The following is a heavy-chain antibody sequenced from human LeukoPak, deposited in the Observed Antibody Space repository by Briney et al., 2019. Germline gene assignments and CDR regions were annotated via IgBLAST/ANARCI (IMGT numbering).Heavy chain of an antibody. CDR1: GFIFSNYG. CDR2: IWYDGSNQ. D-gene: IGHD3-16*01. CDR3: ARDYTRSWSPGY. J-gene: IGHJ4*02. Sequence: GGSLRLSCAASGFIFSNYGMHWVRQAPDKGLEWVAAIWYDGSNQYYVDSVKGRFTVSRDNSKNTLYLQMNSLRADDTAVYYCARDYTRSWSPGYWGPGTLVTVSS. V-gene: IGHV3-33*01.